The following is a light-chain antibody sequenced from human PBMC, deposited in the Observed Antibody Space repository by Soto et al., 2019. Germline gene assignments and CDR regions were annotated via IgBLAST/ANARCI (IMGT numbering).Light chain of an antibody. CDR2: DVS. CDR1: NSDVGGYNY. V-gene: IGLV2-8*01. CDR3: YSYASSSNYV. J-gene: IGLJ3*02. Sequence: QSALTQPPSASGSPGQSVTISCTGTNSDVGGYNYVSWYQHHPGKAPKFMIYDVSNRPSGVPYRFSGSKSGNTASLTVSGLQAEDDADYYCYSYASSSNYVFGGGTKLTVL.